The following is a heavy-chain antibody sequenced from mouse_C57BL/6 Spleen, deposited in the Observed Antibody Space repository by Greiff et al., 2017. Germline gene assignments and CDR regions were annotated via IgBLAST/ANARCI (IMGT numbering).Heavy chain of an antibody. D-gene: IGHD1-1*01. J-gene: IGHJ1*03. Sequence: QVQLQQPGTELVKPGASVKLSCKASGYTFTSYWMHWVKQRPGQGLEWIGNINPSNGGTNYNEKFKSKATLTVDKSSSTAYMQLSSLTSEDSAVYYCARSSYYYGTPYWYFDGWCTGTTVTVSS. CDR2: INPSNGGT. CDR3: ARSSYYYGTPYWYFDG. CDR1: GYTFTSYW. V-gene: IGHV1-53*01.